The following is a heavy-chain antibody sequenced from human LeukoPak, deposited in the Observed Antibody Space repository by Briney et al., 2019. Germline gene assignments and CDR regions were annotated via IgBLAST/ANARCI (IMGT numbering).Heavy chain of an antibody. CDR3: ARDDKAARPFDY. CDR2: ISSSSSYI. D-gene: IGHD6-6*01. J-gene: IGHJ4*02. V-gene: IGHV3-21*01. Sequence: PGGSLRLSCAASGFTFSSYSMNWVHQAPGKGLEWVSSISSSSSYIYYADSVKGRFTISRDNAKNSLYLQMNSLRAEDTAVYYCARDDKAARPFDYWGQGTLVTVSS. CDR1: GFTFSSYS.